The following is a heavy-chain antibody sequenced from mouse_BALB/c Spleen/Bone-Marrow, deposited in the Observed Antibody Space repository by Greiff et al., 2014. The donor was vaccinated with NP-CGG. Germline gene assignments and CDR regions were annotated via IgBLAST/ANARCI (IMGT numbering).Heavy chain of an antibody. CDR2: IDPANGNT. Sequence: DVQLQESGAELVKPGASVKLSCTASGFNIKDTYMHWVKQRPEQGLEWIGRIDPANGNTKYDPKFQGKATTTADTSSNTAYLQLSSLTSEDTAVYYCARYNYGSSQFAYWGQGTLVTVSA. CDR1: GFNIKDTY. D-gene: IGHD1-1*01. V-gene: IGHV14-3*02. CDR3: ARYNYGSSQFAY. J-gene: IGHJ3*01.